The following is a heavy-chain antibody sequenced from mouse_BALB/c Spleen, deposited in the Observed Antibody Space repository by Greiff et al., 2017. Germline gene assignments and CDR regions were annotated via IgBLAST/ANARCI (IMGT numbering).Heavy chain of an antibody. CDR3: SAYYGNYDDAMDY. D-gene: IGHD2-10*01. V-gene: IGHV5-4*02. Sequence: EVKLVESGGGLVKPGGSLKLSCAASGFTFSDYYMYWVRQTPEKRLEWVATISDGGSYTYYPDSVKGRFTISRDNAKNNLYLQMSSLKSEDTAMYYCSAYYGNYDDAMDYWGQGTSVTVSS. CDR1: GFTFSDYY. J-gene: IGHJ4*01. CDR2: ISDGGSYT.